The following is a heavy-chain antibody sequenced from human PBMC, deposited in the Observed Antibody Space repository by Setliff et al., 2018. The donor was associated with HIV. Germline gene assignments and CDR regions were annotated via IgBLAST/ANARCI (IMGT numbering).Heavy chain of an antibody. CDR1: GYTFSGYY. CDR3: ASSGGYPDYFDY. J-gene: IGHJ4*02. Sequence: GASVKVSCKASGYTFSGYYFHWVRQAPGQGLEWMGWINPNSGGTNYAQKFHGRVTMTTDTSISTAYMVLSRLRSGDAAMYYCASSGGYPDYFDYWGQGTLVTVSS. V-gene: IGHV1-2*02. CDR2: INPNSGGT. D-gene: IGHD1-26*01.